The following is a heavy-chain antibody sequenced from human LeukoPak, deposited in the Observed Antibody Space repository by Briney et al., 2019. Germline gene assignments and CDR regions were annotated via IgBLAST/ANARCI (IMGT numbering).Heavy chain of an antibody. D-gene: IGHD5-18*01. J-gene: IGHJ4*02. CDR1: GFTFSSYA. CDR3: ARDGYSYGLGILDY. V-gene: IGHV3-23*01. Sequence: GGSLRLSCAASGFTFSSYAMSWVRQAPGKGLEWVSAISGSGGSTYYADSVKGRFTISRDNSKNTLYLQMGSLRAEDMAVYYCARDGYSYGLGILDYWGQGTLVTVSS. CDR2: ISGSGGST.